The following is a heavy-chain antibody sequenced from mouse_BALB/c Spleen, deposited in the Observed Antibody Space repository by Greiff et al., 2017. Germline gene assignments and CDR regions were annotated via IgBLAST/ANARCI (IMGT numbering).Heavy chain of an antibody. CDR2: ISSGGSYT. J-gene: IGHJ1*01. D-gene: IGHD1-1*01. CDR3: ARHRSSSYWYFDV. Sequence: EVKVVESGGGLVKPGGSLKLSCAASGFTFSSYTMSWVRQTPEKRLEWVATISSGGSYTYYPDSVKGRFTISRDNAKNTLYLQMSSLRSEDTAMYYCARHRSSSYWYFDVWGAGTTVTVSS. V-gene: IGHV5-9-3*01. CDR1: GFTFSSYT.